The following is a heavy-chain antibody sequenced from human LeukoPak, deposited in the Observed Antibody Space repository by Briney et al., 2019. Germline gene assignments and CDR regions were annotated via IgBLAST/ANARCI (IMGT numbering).Heavy chain of an antibody. CDR1: GFTFSSYA. V-gene: IGHV3-23*01. CDR2: ISGSGGST. Sequence: GGSLRLSCAASGFTFSSYAMSWVRQAPGKGLEWVSAISGSGGSTYYADPVKGRFTISRDNSKNTLYLQMNSLRAEDTAVYYCAKAFSGSYYVSYFDYWGQGTLVTVSS. CDR3: AKAFSGSYYVSYFDY. J-gene: IGHJ4*02. D-gene: IGHD1-26*01.